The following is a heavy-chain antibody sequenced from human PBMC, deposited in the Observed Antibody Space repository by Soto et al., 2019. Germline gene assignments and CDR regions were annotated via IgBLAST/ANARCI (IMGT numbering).Heavy chain of an antibody. V-gene: IGHV4-59*01. CDR1: GGSISSYY. CDR2: IYYSGST. D-gene: IGHD3-16*01. J-gene: IGHJ3*02. Sequence: SGTLSLTCTVSGGSISSYYWSWIRQPPGKGLEWIGYIYYSGSTNYNPSLKSRVTISVDTSKNQFSLKLSSVTAADTAVYYCARSLWGSSGNDAFDIWGQGTMVTVSS. CDR3: ARSLWGSSGNDAFDI.